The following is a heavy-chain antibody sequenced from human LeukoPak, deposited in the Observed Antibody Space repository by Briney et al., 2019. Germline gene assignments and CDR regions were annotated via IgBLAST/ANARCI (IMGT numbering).Heavy chain of an antibody. CDR2: LDPSGSQK. J-gene: IGHJ4*02. Sequence: PGGSLRLSCSPSGFTPSSSGFTFNGAWLNWVRQAPGKGLEWVANLDPSGSQKRYVDSVKGRFTISKDNPATSLYLEMNSPRAEDTAIYYCAIWTSCNFWGQGTLVTVSS. CDR1: GFTPSSSGFTFNGAW. V-gene: IGHV3-7*01. D-gene: IGHD3/OR15-3a*01. CDR3: AIWTSCNF.